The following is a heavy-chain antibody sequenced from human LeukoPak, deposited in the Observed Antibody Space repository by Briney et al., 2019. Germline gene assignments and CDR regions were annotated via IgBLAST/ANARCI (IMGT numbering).Heavy chain of an antibody. CDR1: GFTFSSYE. CDR3: ARDQYVWGSYRQSFDY. CDR2: ISSSGSTI. J-gene: IGHJ4*02. Sequence: PGGSLRLSCAASGFTFSSYEMNWVRQAPGKGLEWVSYISSSGSTIYYADSVKGRFTISRDNAKNSLYLQMNSLRAEDMAVYYYARDQYVWGSYRQSFDYWGQGTLVTVSS. V-gene: IGHV3-48*03. D-gene: IGHD3-16*02.